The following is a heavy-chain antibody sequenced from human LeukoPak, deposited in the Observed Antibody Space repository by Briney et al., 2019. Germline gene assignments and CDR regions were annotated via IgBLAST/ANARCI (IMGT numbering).Heavy chain of an antibody. J-gene: IGHJ4*02. D-gene: IGHD2-2*01. Sequence: GGSLRLFCAASGFTFRSYGMHWVRQAPGKSLEGVAFIRYDGSNKYYADSVKGRFTISRDSAKNTVYLQMNSLRAEDTAVYYCAKDRQSWTSYGNGGDYWGQGTLVTVSS. CDR2: IRYDGSNK. CDR3: AKDRQSWTSYGNGGDY. CDR1: GFTFRSYG. V-gene: IGHV3-30*02.